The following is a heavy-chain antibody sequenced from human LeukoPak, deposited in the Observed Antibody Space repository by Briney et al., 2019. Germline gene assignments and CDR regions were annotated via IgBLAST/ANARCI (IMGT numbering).Heavy chain of an antibody. CDR2: ISGSGGSA. J-gene: IGHJ6*02. CDR3: GRDQGDNHYYYGMDV. Sequence: TGGSLRLSCAASGFTFSSYAMSWVRQAPGKGLEWVSAISGSGGSAYYADSVKGRFTISRDNSKNTLYLQMNSLRAEDTAVYYCGRDQGDNHYYYGMDVWGQGTTVTVSS. V-gene: IGHV3-23*01. CDR1: GFTFSSYA. D-gene: IGHD1-1*01.